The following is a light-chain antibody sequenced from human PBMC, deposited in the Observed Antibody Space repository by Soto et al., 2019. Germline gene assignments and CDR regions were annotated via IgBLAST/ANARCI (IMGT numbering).Light chain of an antibody. CDR1: QSVSSY. Sequence: EIVLTQSPAPLSLSPGERATLSCRASQSVSSYLAWYQQKPGQAPRLLIYDTSNMATGIPARFSGSGSVTDFTLTISSLEPEDFAVYYCHQRSHWPPMYTLGQGTKLGIK. CDR2: DTS. V-gene: IGKV3-11*01. CDR3: HQRSHWPPMYT. J-gene: IGKJ2*01.